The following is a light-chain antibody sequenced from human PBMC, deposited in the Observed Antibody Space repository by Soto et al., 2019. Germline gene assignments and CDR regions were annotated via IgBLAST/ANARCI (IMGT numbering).Light chain of an antibody. CDR1: NSDVWSYNL. CDR3: CSYAGNSYV. Sequence: QSVLTQPAPVAGSPGQSITISCPGNNSDVWSYNLVSWYQQHPGKAPKLMIYEVSKRPSGVPDRFSGSKSGNTASLTISGLQAEDEADYYCCSYAGNSYVFGTGTKVTVL. CDR2: EVS. V-gene: IGLV2-23*02. J-gene: IGLJ1*01.